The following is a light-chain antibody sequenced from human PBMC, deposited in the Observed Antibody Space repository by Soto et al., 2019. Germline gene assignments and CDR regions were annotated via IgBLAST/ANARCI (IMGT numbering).Light chain of an antibody. J-gene: IGKJ1*01. CDR2: AAS. CDR3: QNYNSYSEE. V-gene: IGKV1-39*01. Sequence: DIQMTQSPSSLSASVGDRVTITFRASQSISSYLNWYQQKPGKAPKLLIYAASSLQSGVPSRFSGSGSGTDFTLTISSLQPEDFATYYCQNYNSYSEEFGQGTKVDIK. CDR1: QSISSY.